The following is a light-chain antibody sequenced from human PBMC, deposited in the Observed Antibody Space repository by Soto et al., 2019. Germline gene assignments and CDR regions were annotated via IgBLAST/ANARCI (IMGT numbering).Light chain of an antibody. V-gene: IGLV3-1*01. J-gene: IGLJ2*01. CDR3: QAWDRNVV. CDR1: ELGDKY. Sequence: SYELTQPPSVSVSPGQTASIACSGDELGDKYVCWYQQKPGQSPVLVIYQDSKRPSGIPERFSGSNSGNTATLTISGTQAMDEADYYCQAWDRNVVFGGWTKVTVL. CDR2: QDS.